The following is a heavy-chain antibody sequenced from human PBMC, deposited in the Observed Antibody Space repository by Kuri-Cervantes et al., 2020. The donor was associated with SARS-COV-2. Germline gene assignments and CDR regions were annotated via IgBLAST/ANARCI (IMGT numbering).Heavy chain of an antibody. J-gene: IGHJ6*02. D-gene: IGHD1/OR15-1a*01. CDR3: ARDHRYNWNRGGMDV. CDR1: GGSFSGYY. CDR2: ISYDGSNK. V-gene: IGHV3-30-3*01. Sequence: GGSLRLSCAVYGGSFSGYYWSWIRQPPGKGLEWVAVISYDGSNKYYADSVKGRFTISRDNAKNSLYLQMNSLRAEDTAVYYCARDHRYNWNRGGMDVWGQGTTVTVSS.